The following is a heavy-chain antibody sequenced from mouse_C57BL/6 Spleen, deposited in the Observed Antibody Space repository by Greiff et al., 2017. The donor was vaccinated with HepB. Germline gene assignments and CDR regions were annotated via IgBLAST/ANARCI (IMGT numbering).Heavy chain of an antibody. CDR2: INPSSGYT. V-gene: IGHV1-4*01. J-gene: IGHJ2*01. D-gene: IGHD1-1*01. CDR1: GYTFTSYT. Sequence: QVQLVESGAELARPGASVKMSCKASGYTFTSYTMHWVKQRPGQGLEWIGYINPSSGYTKYNQKFKDKATLTADKSSSTAYMQLSSLTSEDSAVYYCARTTGYFDYWGQGTTLTVSS. CDR3: ARTTGYFDY.